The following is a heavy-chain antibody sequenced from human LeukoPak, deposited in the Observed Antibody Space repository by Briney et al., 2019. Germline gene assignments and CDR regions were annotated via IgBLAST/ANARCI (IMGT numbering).Heavy chain of an antibody. CDR2: INPNSGGT. J-gene: IGHJ5*02. CDR3: ARERPTTTYTPFDP. CDR1: GYTFTDYY. Sequence: ASVKVSCKASGYTFTDYYIHWVRQAPGQGLEWLGWINPNSGGTSYAQKFQGRVTMTRDTSISTAYMELPSLRSDDTAVYYCARERPTTTYTPFDPWGQGTLVTVSS. V-gene: IGHV1-2*02. D-gene: IGHD2/OR15-2a*01.